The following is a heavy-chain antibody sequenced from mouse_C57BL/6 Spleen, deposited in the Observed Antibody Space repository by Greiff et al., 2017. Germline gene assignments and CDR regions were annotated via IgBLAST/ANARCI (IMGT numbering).Heavy chain of an antibody. D-gene: IGHD2-5*01. J-gene: IGHJ1*03. CDR1: GYTFTSYW. V-gene: IGHV1-64*01. CDR3: ARSGFYYSSYWYFDV. CDR2: IHPNSGST. Sequence: QVQLQQPGAELVKPGASVKLSCKASGYTFTSYWMHWVKQRPGQGLEWIGMIHPNSGSTNYNEKFKSKATLTVDKSSSTAYMQLSILTSEDSAVYDCARSGFYYSSYWYFDVWGTGTTVTVSS.